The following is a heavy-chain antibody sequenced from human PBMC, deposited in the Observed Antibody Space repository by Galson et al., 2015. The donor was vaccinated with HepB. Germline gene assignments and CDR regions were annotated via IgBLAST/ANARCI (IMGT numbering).Heavy chain of an antibody. CDR2: IDPSDSYT. CDR1: GYSFTSYW. Sequence: QSGAEVKKPGESLRISCKGSGYSFTSYWISWVRQMPGKGLEWMGRIDPSDSYTNYSPSFQGHVTISADKSISTAYLQWSSLKASDTAMYYCARFFSYTVTTYPPDYWGQGTLVTVSS. CDR3: ARFFSYTVTTYPPDY. J-gene: IGHJ4*02. V-gene: IGHV5-10-1*01. D-gene: IGHD4-17*01.